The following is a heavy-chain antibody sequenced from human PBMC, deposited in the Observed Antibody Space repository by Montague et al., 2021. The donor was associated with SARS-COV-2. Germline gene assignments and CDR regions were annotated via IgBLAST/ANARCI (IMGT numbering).Heavy chain of an antibody. J-gene: IGHJ6*03. V-gene: IGHV4-39*01. D-gene: IGHD3-10*01. Sequence: SETLSLTCTVSGGSVSSSPYYWGWIRQPPGRGLEWVGSISYSGRTYFXXXLKSRLTIFVDSSENQFSLRLSSVTAADTAVYYCASSYYYGSGTYVYNYYMDVWGKGTTVTVSS. CDR1: GGSVSSSPYY. CDR3: ASSYYYGSGTYVYNYYMDV. CDR2: ISYSGRT.